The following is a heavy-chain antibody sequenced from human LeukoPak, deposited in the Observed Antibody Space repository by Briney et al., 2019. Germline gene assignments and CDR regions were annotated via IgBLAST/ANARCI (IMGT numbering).Heavy chain of an antibody. D-gene: IGHD2-2*01. V-gene: IGHV1-18*01. J-gene: IGHJ5*02. CDR1: GYSFTNYG. CDR3: ARVGRGCSSIRCYWEDWFDP. Sequence: GASVKVSCKASGYSFTNYGITWIREAAGQGPEWLGWISGYNANAHYAQNVQGRVTLTTDTSTNTAYMELRGLTSDDTAMYYCARVGRGCSSIRCYWEDWFDPWGQGTLVIVSS. CDR2: ISGYNANA.